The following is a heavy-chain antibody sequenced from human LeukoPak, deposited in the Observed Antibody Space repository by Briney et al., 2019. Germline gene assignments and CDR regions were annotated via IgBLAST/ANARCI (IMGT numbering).Heavy chain of an antibody. CDR3: ARGGSSGWFLFVY. CDR2: IGTAGDT. J-gene: IGHJ4*02. CDR1: GFTFSSYD. D-gene: IGHD6-19*01. V-gene: IGHV3-13*01. Sequence: GGSLRLSCAASGFTFSSYDMHWVRQATGKGLEWVSAIGTAGDTYYPGSVKGRFTISRENAKNSLYPQMNSLRAGDTAVYYCARGGSSGWFLFVYWGQGTLVTVSS.